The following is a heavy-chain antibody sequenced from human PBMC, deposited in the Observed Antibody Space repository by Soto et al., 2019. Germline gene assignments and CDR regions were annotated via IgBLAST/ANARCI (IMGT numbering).Heavy chain of an antibody. CDR2: ISSSRSSI. CDR1: RFTFSSYR. D-gene: IGHD2-21*02. V-gene: IGHV3-21*01. Sequence: PGGSLRLSWAAPRFTFSSYRMNLGRQAPGKGLEWVSSISSSRSSIYYTDSVKGRFTISRDNARNSLYLQMNSLRAEDTAVYYCARDPDSGRFDAWGQGTLVTVSS. CDR3: ARDPDSGRFDA. J-gene: IGHJ4*02.